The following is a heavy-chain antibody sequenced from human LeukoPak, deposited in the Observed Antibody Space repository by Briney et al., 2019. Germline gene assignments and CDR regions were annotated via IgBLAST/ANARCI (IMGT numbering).Heavy chain of an antibody. D-gene: IGHD3-3*01. CDR1: GGSISSYY. J-gene: IGHJ4*02. V-gene: IGHV4-59*08. Sequence: SETLSLTCTVSGGSISSYYWSWIRQPPGKGLEWIGYIYYSGSTNYNPSLKSRVTMSVDTSKNQFSLKLSSVTAADTAVYYCASGNTIFGVVMTFDYWGQGTLVTVSS. CDR3: ASGNTIFGVVMTFDY. CDR2: IYYSGST.